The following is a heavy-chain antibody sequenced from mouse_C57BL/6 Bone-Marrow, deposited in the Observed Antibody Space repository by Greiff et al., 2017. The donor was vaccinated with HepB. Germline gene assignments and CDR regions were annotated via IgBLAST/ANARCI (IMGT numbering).Heavy chain of an antibody. V-gene: IGHV5-9*01. J-gene: IGHJ3*01. CDR2: ISGGGGNT. D-gene: IGHD2-4*01. CDR1: GFTFSSYT. CDR3: ASLYYDYFWFAY. Sequence: EVKVVESGGGLVKPGGSLKLSCAASGFTFSSYTMSWVRQTPEKRLEWVATISGGGGNTYYPDSVKGRFTISRDNAKNTLYLQMSSLRSEDTALYYCASLYYDYFWFAYWGQVTLVTVSA.